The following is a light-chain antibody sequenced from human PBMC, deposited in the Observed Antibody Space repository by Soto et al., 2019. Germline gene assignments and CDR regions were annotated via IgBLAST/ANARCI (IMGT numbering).Light chain of an antibody. CDR2: AAS. V-gene: IGKV1-12*01. Sequence: DIQMTQSPSSVSASVGDRVTITCRASQGISNWLAWYQQKPGKAPSLLIHAASSLQSGVPSRFSGSGYGTDFTLTISCLQPEDFATYFCQQANSLPVTFGPGTKVDIK. J-gene: IGKJ3*01. CDR3: QQANSLPVT. CDR1: QGISNW.